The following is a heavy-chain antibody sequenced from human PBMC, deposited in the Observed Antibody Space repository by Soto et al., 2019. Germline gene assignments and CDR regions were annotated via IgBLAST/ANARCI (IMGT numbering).Heavy chain of an antibody. CDR3: ARGQGLVRWGGYYYGMDV. CDR1: GYTFTSYD. J-gene: IGHJ6*02. D-gene: IGHD1-1*01. CDR2: MNPNSGNT. V-gene: IGHV1-8*01. Sequence: ASVKVSCKASGYTFTSYDINWVRQATGQGLEWMGWMNPNSGNTGYAQKFQGRVTMTRNTSISTAYMELSSLRSEDTAVYYCARGQGLVRWGGYYYGMDVWRQGTTGTVSS.